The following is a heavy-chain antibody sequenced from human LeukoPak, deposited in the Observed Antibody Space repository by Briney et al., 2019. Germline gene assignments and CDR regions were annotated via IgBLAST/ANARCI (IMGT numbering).Heavy chain of an antibody. D-gene: IGHD3-10*01. J-gene: IGHJ4*02. V-gene: IGHV4-34*01. CDR2: INHSGST. CDR1: GGSFSGYY. Sequence: SETLSLTCAVYGGSFSGYYWSWIRQPPGKGLEWIGEINHSGSTNYNPSLKSRVTISVDTSKNQFSLKLSSVTAADTAVYYCARLTYGSGSYFVLDYWGQGTLVTVSS. CDR3: ARLTYGSGSYFVLDY.